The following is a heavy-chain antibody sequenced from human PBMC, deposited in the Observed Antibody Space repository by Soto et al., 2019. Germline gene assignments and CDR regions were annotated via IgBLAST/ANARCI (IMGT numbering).Heavy chain of an antibody. D-gene: IGHD3-3*01. CDR1: GGSISSGDYY. Sequence: QVQLQESGPGLVKPSQTLSLTCTVSGGSISSGDYYWSWIRQPPGKGLEWIGYIYYSGSTYYNPSLKSRVTISVDTSKNQFSLKLSSVTAADTAVYYCARGAGGRYYDFWISEYYFDYWGQGTLVTVSS. CDR2: IYYSGST. J-gene: IGHJ4*02. CDR3: ARGAGGRYYDFWISEYYFDY. V-gene: IGHV4-30-4*01.